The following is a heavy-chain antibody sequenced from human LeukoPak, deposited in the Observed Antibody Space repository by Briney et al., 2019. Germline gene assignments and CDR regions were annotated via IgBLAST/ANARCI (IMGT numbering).Heavy chain of an antibody. CDR1: GLTFSTYW. Sequence: PGGSLRLSCAASGLTFSTYWMTWVRQAPGKGLEWVANIKQDGSEKYYVDSVKGRFTISRDNAKNSLYLQMNSLRAEDTAVYYCARANWYCSSTSCYASYYYYGMDVWGQGTTVTVSS. J-gene: IGHJ6*02. V-gene: IGHV3-7*01. CDR2: IKQDGSEK. CDR3: ARANWYCSSTSCYASYYYYGMDV. D-gene: IGHD2-2*01.